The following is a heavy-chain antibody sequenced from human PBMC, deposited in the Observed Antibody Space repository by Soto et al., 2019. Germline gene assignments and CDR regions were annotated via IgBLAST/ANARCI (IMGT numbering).Heavy chain of an antibody. CDR3: ARTIDYYYMDV. J-gene: IGHJ6*03. CDR2: ISWNSGSI. D-gene: IGHD3-10*01. Sequence: GGSLRLSCAASGFTFDDYAMHWVRQAPGKGLEWVSGISWNSGSIGYADSVKGRFTISRDNAKNSLYLQMNSLRAEDTALYYCARTIDYYYMDVWGKGTTVTVSS. CDR1: GFTFDDYA. V-gene: IGHV3-9*01.